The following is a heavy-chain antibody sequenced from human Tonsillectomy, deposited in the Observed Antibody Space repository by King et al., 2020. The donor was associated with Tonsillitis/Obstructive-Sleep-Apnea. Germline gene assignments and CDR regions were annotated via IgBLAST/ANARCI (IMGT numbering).Heavy chain of an antibody. V-gene: IGHV1-46*01. CDR1: GYTFTRNY. D-gene: IGHD2-15*01. CDR2: INPSDGIA. CDR3: VRDDKDGRHLDY. Sequence: QLVQSGADVKKPGASVTVSCKASGYTFTRNYIHWVRQAPGQGLEWMGIINPSDGIATYARKFQGRVTMTRDTSTSTVNMELSSLRSEDTAIYYCVRDDKDGRHLDYWGQGSLVTVSS. J-gene: IGHJ4*02.